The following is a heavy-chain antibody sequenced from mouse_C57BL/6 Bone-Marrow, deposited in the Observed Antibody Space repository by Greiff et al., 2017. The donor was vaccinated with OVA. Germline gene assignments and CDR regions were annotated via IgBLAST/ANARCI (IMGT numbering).Heavy chain of an antibody. J-gene: IGHJ4*01. CDR2: ISSGGAYI. CDR3: TRDGYYAMDY. Sequence: EVKLMESGEGLVKPGGSLKLSCAASGFTFSSYAMSWVRQTPEKRLEWVAYISSGGAYIYYADTVKGRFTISRDNARNTLYLQMSSLKSEDTAMYYCTRDGYYAMDYWGQGTSVTVSS. D-gene: IGHD2-3*01. V-gene: IGHV5-9-1*02. CDR1: GFTFSSYA.